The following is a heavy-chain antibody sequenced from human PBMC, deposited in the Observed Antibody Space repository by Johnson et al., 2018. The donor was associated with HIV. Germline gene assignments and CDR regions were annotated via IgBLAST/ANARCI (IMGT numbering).Heavy chain of an antibody. V-gene: IGHV3-30-3*01. D-gene: IGHD3-16*02. J-gene: IGHJ3*02. CDR3: ARALRGWGSYRYGDAFDI. Sequence: QVQLVESGGGVVQPGRSLRLSCAASGFTFSSYAMHWVRQAPGKGLEWVAVISYDGSNKYYADSVKGRFTISRDTSKNTLYLQMNSLRTEDTAVYYCARALRGWGSYRYGDAFDIWGQGTMVTVSS. CDR2: ISYDGSNK. CDR1: GFTFSSYA.